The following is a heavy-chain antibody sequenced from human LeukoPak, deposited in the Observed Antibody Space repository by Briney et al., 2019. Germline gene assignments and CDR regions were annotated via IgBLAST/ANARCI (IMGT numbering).Heavy chain of an antibody. Sequence: GASVKVSCKASGYTFNFYYVHWVRQAPGQGLEWMGIINPNSGGTTYAQKFQGRVTLTGDTSASTVFMEQSSLTSEDTAVYYCAREGFCSGTNCPAVYWGQGTLVTVSS. CDR2: INPNSGGT. D-gene: IGHD2-2*01. CDR3: AREGFCSGTNCPAVY. V-gene: IGHV1-46*02. J-gene: IGHJ4*02. CDR1: GYTFNFYY.